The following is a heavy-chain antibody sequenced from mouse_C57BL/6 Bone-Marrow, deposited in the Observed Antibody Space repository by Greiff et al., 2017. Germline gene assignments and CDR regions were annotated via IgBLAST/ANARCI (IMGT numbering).Heavy chain of an antibody. V-gene: IGHV2-5*01. Sequence: VQLKESGPGLVQPSQSLSITCTVSGFSLTSYGVHWVRQSPGKGLEWLGVIWRGGSTDYNAAFMSRLSITKDNSKSQVFFKMNSLQADDTAIYYCANNYYGSSYDAMDYWGQGTSVTVSS. CDR3: ANNYYGSSYDAMDY. CDR2: IWRGGST. CDR1: GFSLTSYG. D-gene: IGHD1-1*01. J-gene: IGHJ4*01.